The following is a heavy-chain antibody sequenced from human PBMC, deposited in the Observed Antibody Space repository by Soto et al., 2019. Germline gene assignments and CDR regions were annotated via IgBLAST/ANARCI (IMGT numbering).Heavy chain of an antibody. CDR3: ARTTTYNWFDP. J-gene: IGHJ5*02. CDR1: GGSISSGSYY. D-gene: IGHD4-17*01. Sequence: QVQLQESGPGLVKPSQTLSLTCTVSGGSISSGSYYWTWIRQHPGKGLEWIGYIDYSGSTYYNPSLKSRVTLSGDTSKTQFSLKLNSVTAADTAVYYCARTTTYNWFDPWGQGTLVTVSS. V-gene: IGHV4-31*03. CDR2: IDYSGST.